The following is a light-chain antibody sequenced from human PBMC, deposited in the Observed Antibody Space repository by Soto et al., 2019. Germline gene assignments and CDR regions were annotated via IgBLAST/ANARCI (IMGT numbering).Light chain of an antibody. J-gene: IGLJ2*01. CDR1: SSDVGGYDY. V-gene: IGLV2-14*01. CDR3: SSYARSNSLV. CDR2: EVS. Sequence: QSALTQPASVSGSPGQSITISCTGTSSDVGGYDYVSWYQQHPDKAPKLMIYEVSNRPSGVSHRFSGSKSGNTASLTISGLQAEDEAHYYCSSYARSNSLVFGGGTKVTVL.